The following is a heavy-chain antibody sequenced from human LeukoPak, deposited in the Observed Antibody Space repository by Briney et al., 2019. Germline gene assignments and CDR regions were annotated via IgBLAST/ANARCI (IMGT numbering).Heavy chain of an antibody. J-gene: IGHJ4*02. V-gene: IGHV4-61*02. Sequence: SQTLSLTCTVSGGSISSGSYYWSWIRQPAGKGLEWIGRIYTSGSTNYNPSLKSRVTISVDTSKNQFSLKLSSVTAADTAVYYCARDIGGGYSSGWYYDYWGQGTLVTVSS. CDR2: IYTSGST. D-gene: IGHD6-19*01. CDR1: GGSISSGSYY. CDR3: ARDIGGGYSSGWYYDY.